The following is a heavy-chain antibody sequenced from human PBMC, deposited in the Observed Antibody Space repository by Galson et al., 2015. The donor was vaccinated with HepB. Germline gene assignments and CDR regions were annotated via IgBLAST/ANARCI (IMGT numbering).Heavy chain of an antibody. CDR3: TRAPVLRYFDWLGYFDY. J-gene: IGHJ4*02. Sequence: SLRLSCAASGFTFGDYAMSWVRQAPGKGLEWVGFIRSKAYGGTTEYAASVKGRFTISRDDSKSIAYLQMNSLKTEDTAVYYCTRAPVLRYFDWLGYFDYWGQGTLVTVSS. D-gene: IGHD3-9*01. V-gene: IGHV3-49*04. CDR1: GFTFGDYA. CDR2: IRSKAYGGTT.